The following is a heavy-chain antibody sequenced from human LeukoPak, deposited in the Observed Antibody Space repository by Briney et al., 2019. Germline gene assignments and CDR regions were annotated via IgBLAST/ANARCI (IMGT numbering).Heavy chain of an antibody. V-gene: IGHV4-34*01. J-gene: IGHJ5*02. Sequence: SETLSLTCAVYGGSFSGYYWSWIRQPPGKGLEGIGEINHSGSTNYNPSLKSRVTISVHTSKNQFSLKLSSVTAADTAVYYCARERRWDIVLMVYAPYNWFDPWGQGTLVTVSS. D-gene: IGHD2-8*01. CDR1: GGSFSGYY. CDR3: ARERRWDIVLMVYAPYNWFDP. CDR2: INHSGST.